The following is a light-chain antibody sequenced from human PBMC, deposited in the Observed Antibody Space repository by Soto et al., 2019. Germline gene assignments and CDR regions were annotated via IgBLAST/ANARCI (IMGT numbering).Light chain of an antibody. Sequence: QSVLTQPASVSGSPGQSITISCTGTSSDIGTYNLVSWYQHYPGKAPKLMIYEGIKRPSGVSNRFSGSKSGNTAFLTISGXQAEDEADYYCCSYAGSGTDNYVFGSGTKVNV. CDR1: SSDIGTYNL. CDR3: CSYAGSGTDNYV. J-gene: IGLJ1*01. V-gene: IGLV2-23*01. CDR2: EGI.